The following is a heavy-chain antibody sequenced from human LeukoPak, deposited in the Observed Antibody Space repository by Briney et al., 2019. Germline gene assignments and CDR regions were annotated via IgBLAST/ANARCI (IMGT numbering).Heavy chain of an antibody. CDR1: GFNMSDYW. Sequence: GGSLRLSCTASGFNMSDYWMTWVRQAPGKGLEWVANIKQDGSEIYSGDSLKGRFTISRDNAKNSLYLQVSSLRGEDTAVYYCAGRDTTGYVPREWDYWFFDLWGRGTLVTVSS. V-gene: IGHV3-7*01. CDR3: AGRDTTGYVPREWDYWFFDL. J-gene: IGHJ2*01. D-gene: IGHD1-1*01. CDR2: IKQDGSEI.